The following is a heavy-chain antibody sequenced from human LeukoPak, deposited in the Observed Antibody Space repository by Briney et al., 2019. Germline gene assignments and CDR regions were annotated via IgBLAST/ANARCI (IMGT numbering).Heavy chain of an antibody. CDR2: ISSSSYI. CDR3: ARTPGTTFDAFDI. CDR1: GFTFSSYS. D-gene: IGHD1-1*01. V-gene: IGHV3-21*01. J-gene: IGHJ3*02. Sequence: GGSLRLSCAASGFTFSSYSINWVRQAPGKGLEWVSSISSSSYIYYADSVKGRFTISRDNAKNSLYLQMNSLRAEDTAVYYCARTPGTTFDAFDIWGQGTMVTVSS.